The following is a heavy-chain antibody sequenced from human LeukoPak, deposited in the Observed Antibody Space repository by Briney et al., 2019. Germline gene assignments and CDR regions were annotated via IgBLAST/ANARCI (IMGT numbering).Heavy chain of an antibody. D-gene: IGHD3-22*01. V-gene: IGHV3-23*01. J-gene: IGHJ4*02. Sequence: GGSLRLSCAASGFTFNKYAMYWVRQAPGKGLEWVSAIIESGESTYYTDSVKGRFTISRDNSKNTLYLQMNSLRAEDTAVYYCALSTVGGYYDSSGFTGFDYWGQGTLVTVSS. CDR2: IIESGEST. CDR1: GFTFNKYA. CDR3: ALSTVGGYYDSSGFTGFDY.